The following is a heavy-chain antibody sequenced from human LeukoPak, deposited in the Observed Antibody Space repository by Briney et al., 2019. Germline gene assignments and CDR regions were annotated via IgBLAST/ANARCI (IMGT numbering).Heavy chain of an antibody. CDR3: ASGGRRSSSWYRAGY. Sequence: SETLSLTCAVYGGSFSGYYWSWIRQPPGKGLEWIGEINHSGSTNYNPSLKSRVTISVDASKNQFSLKLSSVTAADTAVYYCASGGRRSSSWYRAGYWGQGTLVTVSS. D-gene: IGHD6-13*01. CDR2: INHSGST. V-gene: IGHV4-34*01. J-gene: IGHJ4*02. CDR1: GGSFSGYY.